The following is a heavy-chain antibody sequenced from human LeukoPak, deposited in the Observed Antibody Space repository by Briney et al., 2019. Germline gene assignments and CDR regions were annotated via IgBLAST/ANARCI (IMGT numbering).Heavy chain of an antibody. D-gene: IGHD5-12*01. CDR3: ARDLREWLRLSYYYYYGMDV. Sequence: GGSLRLSCAASGFTFSSYSMNWVRQAPGKGLEWVSSISSSSSYIYYADSVKGRFTISRDNAKNSLYLQMNSLRAEDTAVYYCARDLREWLRLSYYYYYGMDVWGQGTTVTVSS. J-gene: IGHJ6*02. V-gene: IGHV3-21*01. CDR2: ISSSSSYI. CDR1: GFTFSSYS.